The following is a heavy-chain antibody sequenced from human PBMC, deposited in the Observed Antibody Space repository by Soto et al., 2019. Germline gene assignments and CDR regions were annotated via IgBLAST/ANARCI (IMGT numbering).Heavy chain of an antibody. CDR2: ISWNSGSI. J-gene: IGHJ4*02. CDR3: AKGLGIVVVTASDY. Sequence: GGSLRLSCAASGFTFDDYAMHWVRQAPGKGLEWVSGISWNSGSIGYADSVKGRFTISRDNAKNSLYLQMNSLRAEDTALYYCAKGLGIVVVTASDYWGQGTLVTVSS. D-gene: IGHD2-21*02. V-gene: IGHV3-9*01. CDR1: GFTFDDYA.